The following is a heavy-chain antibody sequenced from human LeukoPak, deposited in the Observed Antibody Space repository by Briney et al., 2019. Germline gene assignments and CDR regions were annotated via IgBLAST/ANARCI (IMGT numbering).Heavy chain of an antibody. V-gene: IGHV1-46*01. CDR3: ARDQEGFDY. CDR2: IYPRDGST. Sequence: ASVKVSCKASGYTFTSNYIHWVRQAPGQGLEWMGMIYPRDGSTSYAQKFQGSVTVTRDTSTGTVHMELSGLRSEDTAVYYCARDQEGFDYWGQGTLVTVSS. CDR1: GYTFTSNY. J-gene: IGHJ4*02.